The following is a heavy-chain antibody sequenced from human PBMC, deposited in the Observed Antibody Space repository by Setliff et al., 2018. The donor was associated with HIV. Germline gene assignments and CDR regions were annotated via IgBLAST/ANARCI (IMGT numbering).Heavy chain of an antibody. CDR3: AKGAGFYGDYTFDY. J-gene: IGHJ4*02. V-gene: IGHV4-59*11. CDR1: GASITSHY. CDR2: IYSTGST. Sequence: LSLTCTVSGASITSHYWSWIRQSPGRELEWIGYIYSTGSTNYNPSLQSRVSISMDASKNKFSLKVTSVTSADTAVYYCAKGAGFYGDYTFDYWGQGNLVTV. D-gene: IGHD4-17*01.